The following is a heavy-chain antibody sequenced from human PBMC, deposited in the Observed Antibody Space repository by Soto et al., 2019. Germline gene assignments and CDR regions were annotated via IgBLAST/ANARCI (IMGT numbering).Heavy chain of an antibody. Sequence: PGGSLRLSCAASGFTFSSYAMSWVRQAPGKGLEWVSAISGSGGSTYYADSVKGRFTISRDNSKNTLYLQMNSLRAEDTAVYYCAKGSRSFYCSSTSCYVDGIFDYWGQGTLVTVSS. J-gene: IGHJ4*02. D-gene: IGHD2-2*01. CDR2: ISGSGGST. V-gene: IGHV3-23*01. CDR3: AKGSRSFYCSSTSCYVDGIFDY. CDR1: GFTFSSYA.